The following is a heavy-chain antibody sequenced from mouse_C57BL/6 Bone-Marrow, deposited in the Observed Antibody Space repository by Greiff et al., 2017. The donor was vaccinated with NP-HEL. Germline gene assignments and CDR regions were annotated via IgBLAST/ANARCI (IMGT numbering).Heavy chain of an antibody. CDR2: IDPSDSYT. D-gene: IGHD2-3*01. CDR1: GYTFTSYW. V-gene: IGHV1-50*01. CDR3: ARYDPWFAY. J-gene: IGHJ3*01. Sequence: QVQLKQPGAELVKPGASVKLSCKASGYTFTSYWMQWVKQRPGQGLEWIGEIDPSDSYTNYNQKFKGKATLTVDTSSSTAYMQLSSLTSEDSAVYYCARYDPWFAYWGQGTLVTVSA.